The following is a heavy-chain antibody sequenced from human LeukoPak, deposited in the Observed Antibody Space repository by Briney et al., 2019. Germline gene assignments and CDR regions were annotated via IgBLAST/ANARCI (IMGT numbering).Heavy chain of an antibody. J-gene: IGHJ4*02. V-gene: IGHV1-2*02. Sequence: ASVKVSCKASGYTFTGYYMHWVRQAPGQGLEWMGWINPNSGGTNYAQKSQGRVTLTRDTSISTAYMELSRLRSDDTAVYYCARSIVVVTYLFDYWGQGTLVTVSS. CDR2: INPNSGGT. D-gene: IGHD3-22*01. CDR1: GYTFTGYY. CDR3: ARSIVVVTYLFDY.